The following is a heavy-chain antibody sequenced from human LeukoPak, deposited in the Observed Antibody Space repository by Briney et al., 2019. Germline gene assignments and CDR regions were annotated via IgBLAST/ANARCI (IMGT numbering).Heavy chain of an antibody. CDR3: AKEGSYDYYYYGMDV. J-gene: IGHJ6*02. Sequence: GGSLRLSCAASGFTLSRYGMHWVRQAPGKGLEWVAVISYDGSNKYYADSVKGRFTISRDNSKNTLYLQMNSLRAEDTAVYYCAKEGSYDYYYYGMDVWGQGTTVTVSS. D-gene: IGHD1-26*01. CDR1: GFTLSRYG. CDR2: ISYDGSNK. V-gene: IGHV3-30*18.